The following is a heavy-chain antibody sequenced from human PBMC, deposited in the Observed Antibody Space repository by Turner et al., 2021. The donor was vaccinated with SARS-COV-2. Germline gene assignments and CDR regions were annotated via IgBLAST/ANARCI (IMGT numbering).Heavy chain of an antibody. CDR1: VSTFSTTW. CDR3: ATANKFYDYMDV. J-gene: IGHJ6*03. Sequence: VQLVAPGGGLVEPGGSLRVSCAASVSTFSTTWMTWVRQAPGKGLEWVGRIKRKIDGGTVDYAAPVKGRFTISRDDSEDTLYMQMNSLKTEDTAVYYCATANKFYDYMDVWGEGATVTVSS. CDR2: IKRKIDGGTV. V-gene: IGHV3-15*01.